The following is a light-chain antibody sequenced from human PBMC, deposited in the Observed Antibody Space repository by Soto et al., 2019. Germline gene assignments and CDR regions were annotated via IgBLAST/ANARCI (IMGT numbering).Light chain of an antibody. V-gene: IGKV4-1*01. CDR1: RSVLYNSNNKNY. J-gene: IGKJ2*01. CDR2: WAS. Sequence: DIVMTQSPDSLAVSLGERATINCKSSRSVLYNSNNKNYLAWYQQKPGQPPKLLIYWASTRESGVPDRFSGSGSGTDFTLTISSLQAGDVAVYYCQQYSNVPYTVGQGTKLEIK. CDR3: QQYSNVPYT.